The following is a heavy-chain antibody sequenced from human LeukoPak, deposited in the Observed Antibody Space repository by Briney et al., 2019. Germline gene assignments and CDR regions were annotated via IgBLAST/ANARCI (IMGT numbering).Heavy chain of an antibody. V-gene: IGHV4-59*01. J-gene: IGHJ5*02. CDR3: ARGVWAPAADNWFDP. Sequence: SETLSLTCTVSGGSISSYYWSWIRQPPGKGLEWIGYIYYSGSTNYNPSLKSRVTISVDTSKNQFSLKLCSVTAADTAVYYCARGVWAPAADNWFDPWGRGTLVTVSS. CDR2: IYYSGST. D-gene: IGHD2-2*01. CDR1: GGSISSYY.